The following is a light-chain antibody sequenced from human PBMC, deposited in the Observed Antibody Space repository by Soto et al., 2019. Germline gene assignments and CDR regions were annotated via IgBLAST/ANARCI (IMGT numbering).Light chain of an antibody. CDR2: YDS. CDR1: NIESKS. J-gene: IGLJ2*01. V-gene: IGLV3-21*04. Sequence: SYELTQPPSVSVAPGKTARITCGGNNIESKSVHWYQQKPGQAPVLVIYYDSDPPSGIPERFSGSNSGNTATLTISRVEAGDEADYYCQVWDSSSDHVVFGGGTKVTVL. CDR3: QVWDSSSDHVV.